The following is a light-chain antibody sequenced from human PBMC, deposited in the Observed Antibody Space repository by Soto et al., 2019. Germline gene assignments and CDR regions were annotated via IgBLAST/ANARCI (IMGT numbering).Light chain of an antibody. CDR3: QQYNNWPPIT. CDR2: GSS. V-gene: IGKV3-15*01. Sequence: EIVVTQSPATLSVSPGERVTLFCRASQSVSNNVAWYQQKPGQAPRLLIYGSSTRATGVPARFSGSGSGTEFTLTVRSLQSEDFAVYYCQQYNNWPPITFGQGTKLEIK. J-gene: IGKJ2*01. CDR1: QSVSNN.